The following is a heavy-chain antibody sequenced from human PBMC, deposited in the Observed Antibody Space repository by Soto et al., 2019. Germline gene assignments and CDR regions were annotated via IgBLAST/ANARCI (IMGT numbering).Heavy chain of an antibody. J-gene: IGHJ6*02. CDR3: ARAYGGCDNGLDD. V-gene: IGHV4-59*01. CDR2: IYYSGST. Sequence: SETLSLTCTVSGDSIRSYSWTWIRQPPGKGLELIGYIYYSGSTRYNPSLKSRVTISVDMSKNQFSLKLSSVIAADTAVYYCARAYGGCDNGLDDWGQGTAVTVSS. CDR1: GDSIRSYS. D-gene: IGHD5-12*01.